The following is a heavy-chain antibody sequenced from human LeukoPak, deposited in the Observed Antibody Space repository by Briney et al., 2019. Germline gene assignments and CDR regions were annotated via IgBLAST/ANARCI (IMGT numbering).Heavy chain of an antibody. Sequence: SETLSLTCTVSGGSISSYYWSWIRQPAGKGLEWIGRIDTSGNTNYKPSLKSRVTMSVDTSKNQFFLKLRSVTAADTAMYYCAREGVEVRWLQFSSYFDFWGQGTLVTVSS. J-gene: IGHJ4*02. CDR3: AREGVEVRWLQFSSYFDF. CDR2: IDTSGNT. D-gene: IGHD5-24*01. CDR1: GGSISSYY. V-gene: IGHV4-4*07.